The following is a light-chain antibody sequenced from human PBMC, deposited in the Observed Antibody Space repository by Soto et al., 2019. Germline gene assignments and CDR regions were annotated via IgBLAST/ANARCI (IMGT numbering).Light chain of an antibody. Sequence: EMTQSPSSLSASVGDKVTIACRASQTISNNLNWYQFKPGKAPKLLIYGDYNLQVVVSSTFSGSGSGTDFALTISSLQPEYSATYFCQQSYGPPYTLGLGTKLEIK. CDR1: QTISNN. J-gene: IGKJ2*01. V-gene: IGKV1-39*01. CDR3: QQSYGPPYT. CDR2: GDY.